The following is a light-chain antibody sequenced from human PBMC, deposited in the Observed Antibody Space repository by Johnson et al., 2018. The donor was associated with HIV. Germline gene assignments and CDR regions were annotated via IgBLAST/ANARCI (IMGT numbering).Light chain of an antibody. CDR2: DNN. CDR3: GTWDSSLSAGHV. J-gene: IGLJ1*01. V-gene: IGLV1-51*01. Sequence: QPVLTQPPSVSAAPGQTVTISCSGSSSNVGSSFVSWYRQVPGTAPKLLIYDNNKRPSGIPGRFSGSKSGPSATLGITGLQTGDEADYYGGTWDSSLSAGHVCGTGTKVTGL. CDR1: SSNVGSSF.